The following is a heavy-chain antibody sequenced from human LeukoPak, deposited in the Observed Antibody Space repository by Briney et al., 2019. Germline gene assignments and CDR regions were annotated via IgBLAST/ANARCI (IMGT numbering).Heavy chain of an antibody. J-gene: IGHJ4*02. Sequence: PGGSLRLSCVASGFTFSTCAMSWVRQAPGKGLEWVSTTSASGGSTYYADSVKGRFTFSRDNSKNTLYLQMNSLRTEDTAVYYCARHRGQRLENHSFDYWGQGTPVTVSS. CDR3: ARHRGQRLENHSFDY. CDR1: GFTFSTCA. V-gene: IGHV3-23*01. CDR2: TSASGGST. D-gene: IGHD1-1*01.